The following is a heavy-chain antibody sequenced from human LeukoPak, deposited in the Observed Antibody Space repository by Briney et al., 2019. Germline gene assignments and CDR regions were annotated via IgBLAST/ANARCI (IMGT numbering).Heavy chain of an antibody. J-gene: IGHJ4*02. CDR1: GDSTSSDRYY. Sequence: SETLSLTCTISGDSTSSDRYYGGWVRQPPGKGLEWIGNIYYSGSTYCNPSLKSRVTMSVDTSKNQFFLKLNSVTAADTAVYYCARGRPYTGGYHLDYWGQGTLVTVSP. V-gene: IGHV4-39*01. D-gene: IGHD1-26*01. CDR2: IYYSGST. CDR3: ARGRPYTGGYHLDY.